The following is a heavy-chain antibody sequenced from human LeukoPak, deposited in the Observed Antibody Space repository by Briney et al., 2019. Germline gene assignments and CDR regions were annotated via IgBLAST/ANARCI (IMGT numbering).Heavy chain of an antibody. CDR2: ISGSGSST. J-gene: IGHJ4*02. CDR1: GFTFSTYA. D-gene: IGHD3-16*02. CDR3: AKGSLRLGELSSWTLDY. V-gene: IGHV3-23*01. Sequence: GGSLRLSCAASGFTFSTYAMSWVRQAPGKGLEWVSSISGSGSSTSYADSVKGLFTISRDDSKNTLDLQMNSLRAEDTAIYYCAKGSLRLGELSSWTLDYWGQGTLVTVSS.